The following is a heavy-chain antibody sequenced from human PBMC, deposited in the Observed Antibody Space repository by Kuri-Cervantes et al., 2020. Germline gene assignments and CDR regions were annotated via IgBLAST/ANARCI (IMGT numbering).Heavy chain of an antibody. CDR2: IYHSGTT. J-gene: IGHJ6*03. Sequence: SETLSLTCTVSGYSITNDHYWGWIRLAPGKGLQWVGSIYHSGTTYYNTSLKGRVTMSIDTSRDQLSLNLRSVTAADTAVYYCARRTNWGSRGYYMDVWGKGTTVTVSS. D-gene: IGHD7-27*01. V-gene: IGHV4-38-2*02. CDR1: GYSITNDHY. CDR3: ARRTNWGSRGYYMDV.